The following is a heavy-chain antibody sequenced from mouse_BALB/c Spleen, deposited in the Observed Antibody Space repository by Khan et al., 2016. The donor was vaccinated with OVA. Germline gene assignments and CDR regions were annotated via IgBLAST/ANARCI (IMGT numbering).Heavy chain of an antibody. CDR2: ISYSGST. J-gene: IGHJ3*01. CDR3: ARWFAY. CDR1: GYSITSDYA. Sequence: EVQLQESGPGLVKPSQSLSLTCTVTGYSITSDYAWNWIRQFPGNKLEWMGSISYSGSTSYIPSPKSRISITRDTSKNQFFLQLNSVTTEDTATYYCARWFAYWGQGTLVTVSA. V-gene: IGHV3-2*02.